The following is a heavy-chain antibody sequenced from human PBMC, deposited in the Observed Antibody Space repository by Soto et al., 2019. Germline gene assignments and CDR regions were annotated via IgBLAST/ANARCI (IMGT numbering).Heavy chain of an antibody. D-gene: IGHD6-6*01. Sequence: AXSVKVSCKASVYTFTSYYIHWVRQAPGQGLEWMGIINPSGGSTSYAQKFQGRVTMTRDTSTSTVYMELSRLRSEDTAVYYCARDQRSTIAPRYWFDPWGQGTLVTVSS. CDR1: VYTFTSYY. V-gene: IGHV1-46*01. CDR3: ARDQRSTIAPRYWFDP. CDR2: INPSGGST. J-gene: IGHJ5*02.